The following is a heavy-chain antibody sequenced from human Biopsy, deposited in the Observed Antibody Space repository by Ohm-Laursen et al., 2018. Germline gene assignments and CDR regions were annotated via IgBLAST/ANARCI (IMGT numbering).Heavy chain of an antibody. Sequence: SDTLSLTCSVFGKTFSAYQWSWIRQPPGKGLAWIGQINQAGTTNYHPSLKSRVSISADASKYEFALRLTSVTAADTAVYLCGNEVHGRDYWGLGAQVTVSS. CDR2: INQAGTT. V-gene: IGHV4-34*08. CDR3: GNEVHGRDY. J-gene: IGHJ4*02. D-gene: IGHD2-15*01. CDR1: GKTFSAYQ.